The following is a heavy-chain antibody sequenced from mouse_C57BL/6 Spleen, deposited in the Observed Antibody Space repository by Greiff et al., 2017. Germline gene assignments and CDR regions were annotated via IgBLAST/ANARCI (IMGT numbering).Heavy chain of an antibody. V-gene: IGHV5-17*01. CDR1: GFTFSDYG. D-gene: IGHD2-5*01. CDR3: ARDYSNTWFAY. Sequence: EVMLVESGGGLVKPGGSLKLSCAASGFTFSDYGMHWVRQAPEKGLEWVAYISSGSSTIYYADTVKGRFTISRDNAKNTLFLQMTSLRSEDTAMYYCARDYSNTWFAYWGQGTLVTVSA. CDR2: ISSGSSTI. J-gene: IGHJ3*01.